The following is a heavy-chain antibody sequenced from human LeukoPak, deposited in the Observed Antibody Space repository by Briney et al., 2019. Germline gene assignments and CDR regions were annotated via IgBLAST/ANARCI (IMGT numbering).Heavy chain of an antibody. D-gene: IGHD3-10*01. Sequence: GGSLRLSCAASGFTFSNIWMSWVRQAPGKGLEWVANIKRDGSETNYVDSVKGRFTISRDNAKNSLHLQMNSLRAEDTAVYYCAKNGGPHGMDVWGQGTTVTVSS. CDR3: AKNGGPHGMDV. CDR1: GFTFSNIW. V-gene: IGHV3-7*02. CDR2: IKRDGSET. J-gene: IGHJ6*02.